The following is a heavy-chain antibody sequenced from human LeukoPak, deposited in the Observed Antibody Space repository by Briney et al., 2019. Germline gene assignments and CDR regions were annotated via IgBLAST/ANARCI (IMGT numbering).Heavy chain of an antibody. J-gene: IGHJ4*02. CDR3: AGAYGDTYYDF. Sequence: SETLSLTCTVSGASISDYYWMWIRQPPGKGLEWIGYIYYTGSTNSNPSLKSRVVMSVDMSKTQFSLSLTSVSAADSALYYCAGAYGDTYYDFWGQGTLVSVSS. CDR2: IYYTGST. CDR1: GASISDYY. D-gene: IGHD4/OR15-4a*01. V-gene: IGHV4-59*01.